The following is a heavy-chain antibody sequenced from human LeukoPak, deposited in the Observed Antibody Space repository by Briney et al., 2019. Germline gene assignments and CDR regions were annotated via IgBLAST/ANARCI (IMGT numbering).Heavy chain of an antibody. Sequence: GGSLRLSCVASGLPIADFAMHWVRQAPGKGLEWVSLISGDGVSTFYADSVKGRFSISRDNSKNSLYLEMNSLRTEDAAMYYCAKESGKFDYWGQGTLVAVSS. J-gene: IGHJ4*02. V-gene: IGHV3-43*02. CDR1: GLPIADFA. CDR2: ISGDGVST. CDR3: AKESGKFDY.